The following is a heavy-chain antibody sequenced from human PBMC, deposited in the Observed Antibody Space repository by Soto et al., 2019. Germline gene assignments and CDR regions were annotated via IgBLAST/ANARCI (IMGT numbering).Heavy chain of an antibody. V-gene: IGHV1-69*12. CDR3: ARDKDRQQLGGNYYYILDV. Sequence: QVQLMQSGAEVKKPGSSVKVSCKASGGTFSTSAISWVRQAPGEGLEWVGGIMPVFATPDYAQKFQGRVTISADESTTTAYMELTSLTTDATAVYYCARDKDRQQLGGNYYYILDVWGQGTVITVSS. J-gene: IGHJ6*02. CDR2: IMPVFATP. D-gene: IGHD3-3*02. CDR1: GGTFSTSA.